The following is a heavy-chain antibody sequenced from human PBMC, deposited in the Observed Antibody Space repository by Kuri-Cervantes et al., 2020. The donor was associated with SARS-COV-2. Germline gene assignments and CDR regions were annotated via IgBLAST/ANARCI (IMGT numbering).Heavy chain of an antibody. D-gene: IGHD1-26*01. J-gene: IGHJ3*02. CDR3: ARDIVPVGATYDAFDI. CDR1: GFTFSGYA. Sequence: GGSLRLSCAASGFTFSGYAMHWVRQAPGKGLEWVAVISYDGSNKYYADSVKGRFTISRDNSKNTLYLQMNSLRAEDTAVYYCARDIVPVGATYDAFDIWGQGTMVTVSS. CDR2: ISYDGSNK. V-gene: IGHV3-30-3*01.